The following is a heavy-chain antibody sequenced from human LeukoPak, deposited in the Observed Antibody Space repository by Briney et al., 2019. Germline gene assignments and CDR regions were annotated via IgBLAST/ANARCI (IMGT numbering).Heavy chain of an antibody. CDR1: GGSFSGYY. V-gene: IGHV4-34*01. J-gene: IGHJ4*02. CDR2: IVHSGSS. CDR3: AIGERVAGLVAS. D-gene: IGHD6-19*01. Sequence: SETLSLTCTVYGGSFSGYYCSWIRHPPPQGLEWIGEIVHSGSSDYNPSLKSRVTISVESSKTQFSLRRSSVTAADTAVYYFAIGERVAGLVASWGQRALVTVSS.